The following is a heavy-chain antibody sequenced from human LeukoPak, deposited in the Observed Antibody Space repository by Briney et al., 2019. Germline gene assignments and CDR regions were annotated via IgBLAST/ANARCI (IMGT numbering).Heavy chain of an antibody. CDR2: ISGSGAST. CDR3: TKGNTVLTPEY. CDR1: GFTFSSYA. Sequence: PGGSLRLSCVASGFTFSSYALNWVRQTPGKGLEWVSTISGSGASTYYADAVRGRFTISRDNSRNTLQLQMNSLRAEDTAVYYCTKGNTVLTPEYWGQGVLVTVSS. V-gene: IGHV3-23*01. D-gene: IGHD4-23*01. J-gene: IGHJ4*02.